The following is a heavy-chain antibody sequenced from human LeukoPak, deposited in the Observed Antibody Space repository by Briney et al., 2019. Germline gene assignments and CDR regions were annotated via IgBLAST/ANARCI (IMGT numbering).Heavy chain of an antibody. CDR1: GFTFSNAW. D-gene: IGHD3-22*01. J-gene: IGHJ4*02. V-gene: IGHV3-15*01. Sequence: GGSLRLSCAASGFTFSNAWMSWVRQAPGKGLEWVGRIKSKTDGGTTDYAAPVKGRFTISRDDSKNTVNLQMNSLRAEDTAVYYCAGRYDSSGYPLHWGQGTLVTVSS. CDR3: AGRYDSSGYPLH. CDR2: IKSKTDGGTT.